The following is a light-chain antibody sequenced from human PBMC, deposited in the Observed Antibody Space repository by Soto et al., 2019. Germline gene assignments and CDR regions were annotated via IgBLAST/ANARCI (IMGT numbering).Light chain of an antibody. J-gene: IGKJ3*01. CDR3: QQRSNWPPRFT. Sequence: EIVLTQSPATLSLSPGERATLSCRASQSVSSYLAWYQQKPGQAPRLLIYDASNRATGIPARFSGSGSGTDFTLRISSLEPEDFAVYSCQQRSNWPPRFTFGPGTKVDIK. CDR2: DAS. CDR1: QSVSSY. V-gene: IGKV3-11*01.